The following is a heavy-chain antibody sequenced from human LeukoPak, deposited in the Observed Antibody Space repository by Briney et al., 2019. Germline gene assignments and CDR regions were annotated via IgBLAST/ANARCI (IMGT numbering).Heavy chain of an antibody. CDR3: ARGGPIDY. V-gene: IGHV3-74*01. CDR2: ILSDGRVT. Sequence: VGSLRFSCAASGFTFSGNWMYWVRQAPGKGLVWASRILSDGRVTNYVDSVKGRFTISRDNAKSTLYLQMNSLRAEDTAVYYCARGGPIDYWGQGTLVTVSS. J-gene: IGHJ4*02. CDR1: GFTFSGNW.